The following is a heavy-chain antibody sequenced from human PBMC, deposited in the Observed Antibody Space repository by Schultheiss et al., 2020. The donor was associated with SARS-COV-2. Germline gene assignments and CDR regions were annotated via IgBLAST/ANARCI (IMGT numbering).Heavy chain of an antibody. CDR2: IYYSGST. J-gene: IGHJ3*02. Sequence: SETLSLTCTVSGGSISSYYWSWIRQPPGKGLEWIGYIYYSGSTYYNPSLKSRVTISVDTSKNQFSLKLSSVTAADTAVYYCARGRYSSSSAAFDIWGQGTMVTVSS. V-gene: IGHV4-59*12. CDR3: ARGRYSSSSAAFDI. D-gene: IGHD6-6*01. CDR1: GGSISSYY.